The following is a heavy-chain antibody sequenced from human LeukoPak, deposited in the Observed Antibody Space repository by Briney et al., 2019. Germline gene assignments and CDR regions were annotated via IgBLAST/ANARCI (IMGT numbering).Heavy chain of an antibody. J-gene: IGHJ4*01. CDR3: ARDYGDYSYFVY. CDR2: INPGNDNT. CDR1: GYTFTTYA. D-gene: IGHD4-17*01. Sequence: ASVKVSCKASGYTFTTYAIHWVRQAPGHRLEWMGWINPGNDNTKYSQKFQGRLTITRDTSASAAYMELSNLRSGDTAVYYCARDYGDYSYFVYWGHGTLVTVSS. V-gene: IGHV1-3*01.